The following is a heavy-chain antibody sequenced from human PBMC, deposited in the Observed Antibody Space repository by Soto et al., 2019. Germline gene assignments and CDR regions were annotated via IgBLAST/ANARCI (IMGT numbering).Heavy chain of an antibody. CDR1: GGTFSGYA. D-gene: IGHD2-15*01. V-gene: IGHV1-69*01. CDR2: IIPICGTA. Sequence: QVQLVQSGAEVKKPGSSVKVSCKASGGTFSGYAISWVRQAPGHGLERMRGIIPICGTANSAQKFQGRVTLTADESTRTAYVELSSLRSEDTAVYYCARVKGYCSGGRCYSPYYYGMDVWGQGTTVTVSS. CDR3: ARVKGYCSGGRCYSPYYYGMDV. J-gene: IGHJ6*02.